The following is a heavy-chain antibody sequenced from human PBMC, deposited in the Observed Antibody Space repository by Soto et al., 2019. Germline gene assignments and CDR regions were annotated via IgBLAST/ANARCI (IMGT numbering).Heavy chain of an antibody. V-gene: IGHV1-69*13. CDR2: IIPTFGTA. CDR1: GGTLSSYA. CDR3: ARDYYGSGSALYGMDV. D-gene: IGHD3-10*01. Sequence: ASVKVSCKDSGGTLSSYAISWVRQAPGQGLEWMGGIIPTFGTANYAQKFQGRVTITADESTSTAYMELSSLRSEDTAVYYCARDYYGSGSALYGMDVWGQGTTVTVSS. J-gene: IGHJ6*02.